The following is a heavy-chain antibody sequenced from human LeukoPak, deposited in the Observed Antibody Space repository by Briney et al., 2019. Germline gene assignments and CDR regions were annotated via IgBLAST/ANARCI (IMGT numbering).Heavy chain of an antibody. CDR1: GYTFTGYY. J-gene: IGHJ6*03. D-gene: IGHD5-12*01. CDR2: INPNSGGT. V-gene: IGHV1-2*02. CDR3: ASTNLHTTITHYYMDV. Sequence: GASVKVSCKASGYTFTGYYMHWVRQAPGQGLEWMGWINPNSGGTNYAQKFQGRVTMTRDTSISTAYMELSRLRSDDTAVYYCASTNLHTTITHYYMDVWGKGTTVTVSS.